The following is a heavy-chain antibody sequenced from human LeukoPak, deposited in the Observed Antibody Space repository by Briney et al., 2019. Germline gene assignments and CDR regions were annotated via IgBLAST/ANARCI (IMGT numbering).Heavy chain of an antibody. Sequence: KTSETLSLTCAAYGGSFSGYYWSWIRQPPGKGLEWIGEINHSGSTNYNPSLKSRVTISVDTSKNQFSLKLSSVTAADTAVYYCARGGIAAAGWFDPWGQGTLVTVSS. V-gene: IGHV4-34*01. CDR3: ARGGIAAAGWFDP. J-gene: IGHJ5*02. CDR1: GGSFSGYY. CDR2: INHSGST. D-gene: IGHD6-13*01.